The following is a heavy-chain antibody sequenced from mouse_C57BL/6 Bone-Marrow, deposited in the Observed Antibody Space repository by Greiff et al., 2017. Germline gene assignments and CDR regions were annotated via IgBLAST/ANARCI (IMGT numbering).Heavy chain of an antibody. CDR2: INPSSGYT. CDR3: ARLADGNYEAY. V-gene: IGHV1-4*01. Sequence: VQLQQSGAELARPGASVKMSCKASGYTFTSYTMHWVKQRPGQGLELIGYINPSSGYTKYNQKFKDKATLTADKSSSTAYMQLSSLTSEDSAVYYCARLADGNYEAYWGQGTLVTVSA. D-gene: IGHD2-1*01. J-gene: IGHJ3*01. CDR1: GYTFTSYT.